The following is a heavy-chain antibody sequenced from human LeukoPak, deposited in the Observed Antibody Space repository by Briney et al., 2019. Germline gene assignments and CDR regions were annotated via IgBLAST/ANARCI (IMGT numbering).Heavy chain of an antibody. CDR1: GGTFSSYA. J-gene: IGHJ4*02. Sequence: ASVKVSCKASGGTFSSYAISWVRQAPGQGLEWMGGIIPIFGTANHAQKFQGRVTITADESTSTAYMELSSLRSEDTAVYYCAGSSGYYLGFDYWGQGTLVTVSS. CDR2: IIPIFGTA. CDR3: AGSSGYYLGFDY. V-gene: IGHV1-69*13. D-gene: IGHD3-22*01.